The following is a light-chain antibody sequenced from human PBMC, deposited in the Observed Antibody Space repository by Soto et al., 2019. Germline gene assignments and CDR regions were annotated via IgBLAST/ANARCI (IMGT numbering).Light chain of an antibody. CDR2: GAS. CDR3: QQYGNSPQT. CDR1: QSLSNNIY. V-gene: IGKV3-20*01. Sequence: EMVLTDTPSTQAWTPGERATPSCRANQSLSNNIYLAWYQQKPGQAPRLLIYGASSRATGIPNRFSGSGSGTDFTLTISRLEPEDFAVYYCQQYGNSPQTFGQGTKVDIK. J-gene: IGKJ1*01.